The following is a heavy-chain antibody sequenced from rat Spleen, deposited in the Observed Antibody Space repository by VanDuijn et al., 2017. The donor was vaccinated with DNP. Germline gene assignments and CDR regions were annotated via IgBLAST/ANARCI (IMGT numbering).Heavy chain of an antibody. V-gene: IGHV6-6*01. J-gene: IGHJ4*01. D-gene: IGHD4-3*01. CDR2: IKAKSNNYAT. CDR1: GFTFSPAW. CDR3: ACNSGVMDA. Sequence: EVQVLESGGGLEQPGNSLKLSCATSGFTFSPAWMYWYRQSPEKRLEWVARIKAKSNNYATDYTESVKGRFTISRDDSKSSIYLQMNNLKEEDTAIYYCACNSGVMDAWGQGASVTVSS.